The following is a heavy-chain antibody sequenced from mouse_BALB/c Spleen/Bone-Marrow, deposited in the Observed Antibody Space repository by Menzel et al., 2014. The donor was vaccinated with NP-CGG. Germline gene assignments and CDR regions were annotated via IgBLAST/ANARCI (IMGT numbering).Heavy chain of an antibody. J-gene: IGHJ4*01. Sequence: QVQLQQSGAELVKPGASVKLSCKASGYTFTSYWMHWVKQRPGQGLEWIGEINPSNGRTNYNEKFKSKATLTVDKSSSTAYMRLSSLTSEGSAVYYCARSFYYCGSSYVNAMDYWGQGTSVTVSS. V-gene: IGHV1S81*02. D-gene: IGHD1-1*01. CDR2: INPSNGRT. CDR3: ARSFYYCGSSYVNAMDY. CDR1: GYTFTSYW.